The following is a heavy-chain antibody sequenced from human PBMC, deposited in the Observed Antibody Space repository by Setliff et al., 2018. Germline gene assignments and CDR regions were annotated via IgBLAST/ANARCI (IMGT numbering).Heavy chain of an antibody. CDR2: INPSGGST. CDR3: ARGLYCSSTSCYPFYYYYYGMDV. CDR1: GYTFTSHY. D-gene: IGHD2-2*01. J-gene: IGHJ6*02. Sequence: GASVKVSCKASGYTFTSHYMHWVRQAPGQGLEWMGIINPSGGSTSYAQKFQGRVTMTRDTSTSTVYMELSSLRSEDTAVYYCARGLYCSSTSCYPFYYYYYGMDVWGQGTTVTVSS. V-gene: IGHV1-46*01.